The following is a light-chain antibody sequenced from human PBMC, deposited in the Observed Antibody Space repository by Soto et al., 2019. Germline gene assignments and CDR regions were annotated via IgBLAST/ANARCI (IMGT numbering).Light chain of an antibody. CDR1: QSVSSSY. J-gene: IGKJ1*01. CDR2: GAS. V-gene: IGKV3-20*01. Sequence: EIVLTQSPGTLSLSPGERATLSCRASQSVSSSYLAWYQQKPGQAPMLLFYGASRRATGIPDRFSGSGSGTDFTLTINRLEPEDFAVYYCQQHGSSPPTFGQGTKVEIK. CDR3: QQHGSSPPT.